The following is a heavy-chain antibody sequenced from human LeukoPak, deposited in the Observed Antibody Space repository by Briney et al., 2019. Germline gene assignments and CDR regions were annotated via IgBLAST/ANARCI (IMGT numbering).Heavy chain of an antibody. CDR3: ASMVRGVMRAFDI. Sequence: PSEILSLTCAVYGGSFSGYYWSWIRQPPGKGLEWIGEINHSGSTNYNPSLKSRVTISVDTSKNQFSLKLSSVTAADTAVYYCASMVRGVMRAFDIWGQGTMVTVSS. J-gene: IGHJ3*02. CDR1: GGSFSGYY. CDR2: INHSGST. V-gene: IGHV4-34*01. D-gene: IGHD3-10*01.